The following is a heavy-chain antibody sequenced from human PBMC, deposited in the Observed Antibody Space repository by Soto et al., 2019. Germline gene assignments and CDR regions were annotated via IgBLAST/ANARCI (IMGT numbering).Heavy chain of an antibody. D-gene: IGHD4-17*01. Sequence: PSETLSLTCTVSGGSISSGGYYWSWIRQHPGKGLEWIGYIYYSGSTYYNPSLKSRVTISVDTSKNQFPLKLSSVTAADTAVYYCARVNYGDYVQDYWGQGTLVTVSS. CDR3: ARVNYGDYVQDY. CDR1: GGSISSGGYY. J-gene: IGHJ4*02. CDR2: IYYSGST. V-gene: IGHV4-31*03.